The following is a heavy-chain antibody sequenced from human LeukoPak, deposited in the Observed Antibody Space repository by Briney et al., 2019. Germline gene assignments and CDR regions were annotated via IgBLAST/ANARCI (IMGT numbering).Heavy chain of an antibody. CDR1: GGSISSYY. CDR2: IYYSGST. Sequence: SETLSLTCTVSGGSISSYYWSWIRQPPGKGLEWIGYIYYSGSTNYNPSLKSRVTISVDTSKNQFSLEPRSVTAADTALYYCARRLRGGRRYHYYYMDVWGKGTTVTISS. CDR3: ARRLRGGRRYHYYYMDV. V-gene: IGHV4-59*08. D-gene: IGHD2-15*01. J-gene: IGHJ6*03.